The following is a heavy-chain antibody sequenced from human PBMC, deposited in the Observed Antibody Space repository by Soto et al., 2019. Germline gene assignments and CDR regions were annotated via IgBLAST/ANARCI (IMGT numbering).Heavy chain of an antibody. V-gene: IGHV3-23*01. CDR1: GFTFSTYA. CDR3: AKGRRIAARPGAFGYYYYGMDV. D-gene: IGHD6-6*01. CDR2: LSIGGVNT. Sequence: QPGGSLRLSCVASGFTFSTYAMSWVRQPPGRGPEWVSALSIGGVNTYYADSVRGRFTISRDTSTNTLYLQMNSLRAEDTAVYYCAKGRRIAARPGAFGYYYYGMDVWGQGTTVTVSS. J-gene: IGHJ6*02.